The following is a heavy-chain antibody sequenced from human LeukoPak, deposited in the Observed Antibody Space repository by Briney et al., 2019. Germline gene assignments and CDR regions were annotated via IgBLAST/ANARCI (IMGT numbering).Heavy chain of an antibody. V-gene: IGHV3-21*01. J-gene: IGHJ4*02. Sequence: GGSLRLSCAASGFTFSSYNMNWVRQAPGKGLEWVSSISSGSSYIYYADSVKGRFTISRDNAKNSLYLQMNSLRAEDTAVNYCARDRVYGSGSPDYWGQGTLVTVS. CDR2: ISSGSSYI. CDR3: ARDRVYGSGSPDY. CDR1: GFTFSSYN. D-gene: IGHD3-10*01.